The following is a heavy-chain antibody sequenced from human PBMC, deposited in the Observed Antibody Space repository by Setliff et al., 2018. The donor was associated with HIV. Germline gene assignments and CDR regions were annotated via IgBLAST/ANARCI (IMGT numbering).Heavy chain of an antibody. J-gene: IGHJ3*02. CDR3: ARVGAVAGRSAFDI. Sequence: SVKVSCKASGGTFSRYAISWVRQAPGQGLEWMGGIIPIFGTANYAQKFQGRVTITADESTSTAYMELSSLRSEDTAVYYCARVGAVAGRSAFDIWGQGTMVTVSS. CDR1: GGTFSRYA. D-gene: IGHD6-19*01. V-gene: IGHV1-69*13. CDR2: IIPIFGTA.